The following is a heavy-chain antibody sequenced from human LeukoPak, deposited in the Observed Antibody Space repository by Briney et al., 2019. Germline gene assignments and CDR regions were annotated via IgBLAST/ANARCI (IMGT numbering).Heavy chain of an antibody. CDR3: ARAVGATDSLDY. Sequence: PGGSLRLSCAASGFTFSGYEMNWVRQAPGKGLEWLSYVGTSGATTQYADSVRDRFTISRDNAKNLLYLQMNSLRAEDTAIYFCARAVGATDSLDYWGQGTLVTVSS. J-gene: IGHJ4*02. CDR2: VGTSGATT. V-gene: IGHV3-48*03. CDR1: GFTFSGYE. D-gene: IGHD1-26*01.